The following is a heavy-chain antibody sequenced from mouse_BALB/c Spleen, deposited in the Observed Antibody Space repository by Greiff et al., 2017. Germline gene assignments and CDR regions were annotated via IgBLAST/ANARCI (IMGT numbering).Heavy chain of an antibody. Sequence: EVNVVESGGGLVQPGGSRKLSCAASGFTFSDYGMAWVRQAPGKGPEWVAFISNLAYSIYYADTVTGRFTISRENAKNTLYLEMSSLRSEDTAMYYCARDRGHFDYWGQGTTLTVSS. V-gene: IGHV5-15*02. J-gene: IGHJ2*01. CDR2: ISNLAYSI. CDR1: GFTFSDYG. CDR3: ARDRGHFDY.